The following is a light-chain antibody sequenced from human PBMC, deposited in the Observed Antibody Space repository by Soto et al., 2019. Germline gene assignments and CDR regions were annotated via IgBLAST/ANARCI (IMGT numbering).Light chain of an antibody. CDR1: QGIRND. V-gene: IGKV1-6*01. Sequence: AIQMTQSPSSLSASVGERVTITCRASQGIRNDLAWYQQKPGKAPNLLIYAASNLQIGVPSRFSGSGSGTDFTLTISSLQPEDFATYYCLQDYNYPWTFGQGTKVEIK. J-gene: IGKJ1*01. CDR2: AAS. CDR3: LQDYNYPWT.